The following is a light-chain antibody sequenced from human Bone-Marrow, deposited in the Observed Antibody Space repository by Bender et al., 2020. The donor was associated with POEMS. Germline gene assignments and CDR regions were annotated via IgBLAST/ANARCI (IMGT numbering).Light chain of an antibody. CDR3: QAWDSAADYV. CDR2: INN. CDR1: SSNIGSNT. V-gene: IGLV1-44*01. J-gene: IGLJ1*01. Sequence: QSVLTQPPSASGTPGQRVTISCSGSSSNIGSNTVNWYQQLPGTAPKLLIYINNQRPSGIPERFSGSNSGNTATLTISGTQAIDEADYYCQAWDSAADYVFGTGTTVTVL.